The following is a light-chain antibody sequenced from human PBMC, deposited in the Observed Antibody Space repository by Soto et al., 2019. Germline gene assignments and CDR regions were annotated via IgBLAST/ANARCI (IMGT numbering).Light chain of an antibody. CDR1: SSNIGSNT. CDR3: AAWDDSLNGVV. J-gene: IGLJ2*01. CDR2: TNS. Sequence: QSVLPQPPSASGTPGQRVTISCSGSSSNIGSNTVNWYQQLPGTAPKLLIYTNSQRPSGVPDRLSGSKSGTSASLAISGLKSEDGADYYCAAWDDSLNGVVFGGGTKLTVL. V-gene: IGLV1-44*01.